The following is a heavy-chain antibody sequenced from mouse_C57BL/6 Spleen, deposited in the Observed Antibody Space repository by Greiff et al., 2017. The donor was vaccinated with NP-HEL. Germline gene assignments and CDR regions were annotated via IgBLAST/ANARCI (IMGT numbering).Heavy chain of an antibody. CDR3: ARRGGYGDYYAMDY. D-gene: IGHD2-2*01. J-gene: IGHJ4*01. CDR1: GYAFSSYW. V-gene: IGHV1-80*01. Sequence: VKLQESGAELVKPGASVKISCKASGYAFSSYWMNWVKQRPGKGLEWIGQIYPGDGDTNYNGKFKGKATLTADKSSSTAYMQLSSLTSEDSAVYFCARRGGYGDYYAMDYWGQGTSVTVSS. CDR2: IYPGDGDT.